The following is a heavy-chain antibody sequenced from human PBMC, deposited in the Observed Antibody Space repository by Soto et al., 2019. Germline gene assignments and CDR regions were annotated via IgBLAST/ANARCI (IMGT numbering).Heavy chain of an antibody. V-gene: IGHV1-3*05. CDR2: INVGNGNT. D-gene: IGHD6-19*01. CDR1: GYTFTSYS. J-gene: IGHJ5*02. Sequence: QVQIVQSGAEEKKPGASVKVSCKASGYTFTSYSMHWVRQAPGQRPEWMGWINVGNGNTKYSQKFQGRVTITTDTSASTAYMELSSLTSEDTAVYYCARERWGSGSRWFDPWGQGTLVTVSS. CDR3: ARERWGSGSRWFDP.